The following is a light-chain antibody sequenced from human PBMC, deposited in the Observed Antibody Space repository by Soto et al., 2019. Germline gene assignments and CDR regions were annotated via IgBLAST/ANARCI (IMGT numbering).Light chain of an antibody. CDR2: AAS. V-gene: IGKV1-39*01. CDR1: QSISNY. Sequence: DIQMTQSPSSLSASVGDRVTITCRASQSISNYLNWFQQKPGNPPKLLIYAASTLQGGVPSRFSGRGSGTDFTLTISSLQPEDFATYYCQQTYNSPETFGQGTKVEI. J-gene: IGKJ1*01. CDR3: QQTYNSPET.